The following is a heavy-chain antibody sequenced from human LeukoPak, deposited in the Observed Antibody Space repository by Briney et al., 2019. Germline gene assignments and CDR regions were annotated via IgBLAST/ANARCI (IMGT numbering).Heavy chain of an antibody. CDR3: AREISSWYRSEGRFDP. CDR1: GFTFSSYW. V-gene: IGHV3-7*01. D-gene: IGHD6-13*01. Sequence: GGPLRLSCAASGFTFSSYWMTWVRQAPGKGLEWVANIKQDGSEKYYVDSVNGRFTISRDNAKSSLYLQMNSLRAEDTAVYYCAREISSWYRSEGRFDPWGQGTLVTVSS. J-gene: IGHJ5*02. CDR2: IKQDGSEK.